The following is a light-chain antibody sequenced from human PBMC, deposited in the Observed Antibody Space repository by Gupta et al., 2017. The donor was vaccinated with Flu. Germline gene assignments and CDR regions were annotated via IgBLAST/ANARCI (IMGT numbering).Light chain of an antibody. J-gene: IGKJ5*01. CDR2: DAS. V-gene: IGKV1-39*01. Sequence: KKTGQPPNGLIYDASTMQSGVPSRFSGSGAGTAYTLTISSLQAEDVGTYYCHQSYLNPRTFGQGTRLEIK. CDR3: HQSYLNPRT.